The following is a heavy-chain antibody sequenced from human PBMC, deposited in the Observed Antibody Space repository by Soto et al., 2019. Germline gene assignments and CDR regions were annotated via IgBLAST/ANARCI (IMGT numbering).Heavy chain of an antibody. CDR1: GGTFSSYA. Sequence: QVQLVQSGAEVKKPGSSVKVSCKASGGTFSSYAISWVRQAPGQGLEWMGGIIPIFGTANYAQKFQGRVTITADESTSTAYMELSSLRSEDTAVYYCARLHVYYDSSGYPLNDAFDIWGQGTMVTVSS. J-gene: IGHJ3*02. D-gene: IGHD3-22*01. CDR2: IIPIFGTA. V-gene: IGHV1-69*12. CDR3: ARLHVYYDSSGYPLNDAFDI.